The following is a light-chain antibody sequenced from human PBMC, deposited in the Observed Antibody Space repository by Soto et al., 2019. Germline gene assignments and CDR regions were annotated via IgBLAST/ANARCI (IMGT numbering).Light chain of an antibody. Sequence: QSVLTQPPSVSGAPGQRVTISCTGSSSNIGAGYDVNWYQQLPGTAPKLLIYGNINRPSGVPDRFSGSTSGTSASLAISGLQAEDEADYYCQSHDSSLSGSIFGGGTKLTVL. J-gene: IGLJ2*01. CDR3: QSHDSSLSGSI. CDR1: SSNIGAGYD. V-gene: IGLV1-40*01. CDR2: GNI.